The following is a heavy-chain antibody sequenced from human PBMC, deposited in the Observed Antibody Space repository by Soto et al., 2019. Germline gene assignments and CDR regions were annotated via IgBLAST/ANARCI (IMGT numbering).Heavy chain of an antibody. CDR1: GGTISSYY. D-gene: IGHD3-22*01. V-gene: IGHV4-59*01. CDR3: ARAMKRWDNWLDP. J-gene: IGHJ5*02. CDR2: IYYSGST. Sequence: SETLSLTCTVSGGTISSYYWSWIRQPPGKGLEWIGYIYYSGSTNYNPSPKSRVTISVDTSKIKFSLKLSSVTAADTAVYYCARAMKRWDNWLDPWGQGTLVTVSS.